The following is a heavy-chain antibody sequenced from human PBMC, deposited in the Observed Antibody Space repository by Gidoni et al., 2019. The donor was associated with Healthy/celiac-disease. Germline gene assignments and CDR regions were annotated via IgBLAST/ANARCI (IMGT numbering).Heavy chain of an antibody. Sequence: LQLQESGPGLVKPSETLSPTCTVSGGSIRSSSHYWGWIRQPPGKGLEWIGSIYYSGSTYYNPSLRSRVTISVDTSKNQFSLKLSSVTAADTAVYYCARHGPLGYCSSTSCREAVDYWGQGTLVTVSS. CDR2: IYYSGST. D-gene: IGHD2-2*01. V-gene: IGHV4-39*01. CDR3: ARHGPLGYCSSTSCREAVDY. J-gene: IGHJ4*02. CDR1: GGSIRSSSHY.